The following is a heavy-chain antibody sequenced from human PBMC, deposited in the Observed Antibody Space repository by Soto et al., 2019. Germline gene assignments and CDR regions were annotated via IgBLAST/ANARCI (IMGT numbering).Heavy chain of an antibody. CDR2: IYYSGST. CDR1: GGSISSSSYY. J-gene: IGHJ4*02. CDR3: ARHYRPSDIVVVVSAMDY. D-gene: IGHD2-15*01. V-gene: IGHV4-39*01. Sequence: QLQLQESGPGLVKPSETLSLTCTVSGGSISSSSYYWGWIRQPPGKGLEWIGRIYYSGSTYYHPSLKIRVPISGDTSKNQFSLKLSSVTAADTAVYYCARHYRPSDIVVVVSAMDYWGQGTLVTVSS.